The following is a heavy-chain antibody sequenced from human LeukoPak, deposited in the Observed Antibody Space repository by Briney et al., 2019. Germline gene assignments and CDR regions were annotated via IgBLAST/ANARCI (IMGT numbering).Heavy chain of an antibody. V-gene: IGHV4-39*01. CDR2: IYYSGST. Sequence: PSETLSLTCTVSGGSISSSSYYWRWIRQPPGKGLEWIGSIYYSGSTYYNPSLKSRVTISVDTSKNQFSLKLSSVTAADTAVYYCARGGDYGDRGWFDPWGQGSLVTVSS. J-gene: IGHJ5*02. CDR3: ARGGDYGDRGWFDP. D-gene: IGHD4-17*01. CDR1: GGSISSSSYY.